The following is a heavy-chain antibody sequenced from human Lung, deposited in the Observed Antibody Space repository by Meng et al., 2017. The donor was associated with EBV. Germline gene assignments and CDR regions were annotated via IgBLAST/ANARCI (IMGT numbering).Heavy chain of an antibody. CDR2: TYYRSKWYN. D-gene: IGHD1-7*01. J-gene: IGHJ4*02. V-gene: IGHV6-1*01. CDR3: ASSRPLAGNWNYHY. Sequence: DRGWVNPPQALPATVATRGDSVSSNSAAWNWIRQSPSRGLEWLGRTYYRSKWYNDYAVSVKSRITINPDTSKNQFSLQLNSVTPEDTAVYYCASSRPLAGNWNYHYWGQGTLVTVSS. CDR1: GDSVSSNSAA.